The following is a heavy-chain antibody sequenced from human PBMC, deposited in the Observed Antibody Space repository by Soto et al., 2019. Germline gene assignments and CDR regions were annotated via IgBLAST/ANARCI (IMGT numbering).Heavy chain of an antibody. CDR3: ARLPWADYVGIFDP. CDR2: IYYSGST. J-gene: IGHJ5*02. CDR1: GGSISNYY. Sequence: QVQLQESGPGLVKPSETLSLTCTVSGGSISNYYWSWIRHPPGKKLEWIGYIYYSGSTNYNPSLKTRVTISLDTSKNKFSLKLYSVTTADTSMYYCARLPWADYVGIFDPWGQGTLVTFSS. D-gene: IGHD4-17*01. V-gene: IGHV4-59*01.